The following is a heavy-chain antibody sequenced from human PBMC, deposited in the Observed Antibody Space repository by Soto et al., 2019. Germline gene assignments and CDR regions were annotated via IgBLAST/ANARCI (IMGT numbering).Heavy chain of an antibody. V-gene: IGHV1-2*04. CDR2: INPNSGGT. D-gene: IGHD2-2*01. Sequence: GASVKVSCKASGYTFAGYYMHWVRQAPGQGLEWMGWINPNSGGTNYAQKFQGWVTMTRDTSISTAYMELSRLRSDDTAVYYCARAPIVVVPAATSHHYYGMDVWGQGTTVTVS. J-gene: IGHJ6*02. CDR3: ARAPIVVVPAATSHHYYGMDV. CDR1: GYTFAGYY.